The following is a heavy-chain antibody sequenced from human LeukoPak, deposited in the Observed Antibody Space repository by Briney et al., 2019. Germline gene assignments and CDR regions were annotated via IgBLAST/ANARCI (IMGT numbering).Heavy chain of an antibody. Sequence: PSETLSLTCSVSGASITSFYWSWIRQSPGRGLVWIGYSYFSGSTHFNPSLKSRVTTSVDTSKNQLSLALASVTAADTAVYYCARDGYSSGRKSFYYYGMDVWGQGITVTVSS. V-gene: IGHV4-59*01. CDR1: GASITSFY. D-gene: IGHD6-19*01. CDR2: SYFSGST. CDR3: ARDGYSSGRKSFYYYGMDV. J-gene: IGHJ6*02.